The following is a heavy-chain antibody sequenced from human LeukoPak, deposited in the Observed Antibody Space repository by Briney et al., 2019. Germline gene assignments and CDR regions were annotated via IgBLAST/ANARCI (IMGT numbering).Heavy chain of an antibody. CDR2: IYYSGST. Sequence: PSETLSLTCTVSGGSISSYYWSWIRQPPGKGLEWIGYIYYSGSTNYNPSLKSRVTISVDTSKNQFSLKLSSVTAADTAVYYCATGGYYDILTGYYFSVEDWGQGTLVTVSS. D-gene: IGHD3-9*01. J-gene: IGHJ4*02. V-gene: IGHV4-59*01. CDR1: GGSISSYY. CDR3: ATGGYYDILTGYYFSVED.